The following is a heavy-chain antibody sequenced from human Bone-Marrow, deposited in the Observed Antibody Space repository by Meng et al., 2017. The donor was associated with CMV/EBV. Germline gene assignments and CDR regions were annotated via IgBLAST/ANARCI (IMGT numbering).Heavy chain of an antibody. Sequence: SEPLSLTCTVSGGSISRDYWSWIRQPPGKGLDWIGYIYSSGRTNYNPSLRSRLTISLDTSKKQFSLKLSSVTAADTAVYYCARGSPNNGWYQIDDWGQGTLVTVSS. CDR3: ARGSPNNGWYQIDD. D-gene: IGHD6-19*01. J-gene: IGHJ4*02. CDR1: GGSISRDY. V-gene: IGHV4-59*01. CDR2: IYSSGRT.